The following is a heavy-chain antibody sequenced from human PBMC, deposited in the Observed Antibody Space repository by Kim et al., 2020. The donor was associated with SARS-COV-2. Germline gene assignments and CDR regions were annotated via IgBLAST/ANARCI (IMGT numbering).Heavy chain of an antibody. J-gene: IGHJ4*02. CDR3: AKERIDVVVPAAQIDY. CDR2: ISGSGGST. D-gene: IGHD2-2*01. Sequence: GGSLRLSCAASGFTFSSYAMSWVRQAPGKGLEWVSAISGSGGSTYYADSVKGRFTISRDNSKNTLYLQMNSLRAEDTAVYYCAKERIDVVVPAAQIDYWGQGTLVTVSS. V-gene: IGHV3-23*01. CDR1: GFTFSSYA.